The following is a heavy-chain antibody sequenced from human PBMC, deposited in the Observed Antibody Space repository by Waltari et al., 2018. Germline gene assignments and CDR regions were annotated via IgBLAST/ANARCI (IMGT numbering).Heavy chain of an antibody. J-gene: IGHJ3*02. CDR2: INHSGST. Sequence: QVQLQQWGAGLLKPSETLSLTCAVYGGSFSGYYWSWIRQPPGKGLEWIGEINHSGSTNYNPSLKSRVTISVDTSKNQFSLKLSSVTAADTAVYYCAKSRGFGASSSSGEAFDIWGQGTMVTVSS. D-gene: IGHD6-6*01. CDR1: GGSFSGYY. CDR3: AKSRGFGASSSSGEAFDI. V-gene: IGHV4-34*01.